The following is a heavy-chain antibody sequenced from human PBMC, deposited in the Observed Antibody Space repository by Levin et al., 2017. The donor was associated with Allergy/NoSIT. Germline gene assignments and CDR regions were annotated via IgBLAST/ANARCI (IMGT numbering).Heavy chain of an antibody. CDR2: INPNSGGT. D-gene: IGHD2-15*01. V-gene: IGHV1-2*02. CDR3: ARGMVVYYGMDV. CDR1: GYTFTGYY. Sequence: ASVKVSCKASGYTFTGYYMHWLRQAPGQGLEWMGWINPNSGGTNYAQKFQGRVTMTRDTSISTAYMELSRLRSEDTAMYFCARGMVVYYGMDVWGQGTTVTVSS. J-gene: IGHJ6*02.